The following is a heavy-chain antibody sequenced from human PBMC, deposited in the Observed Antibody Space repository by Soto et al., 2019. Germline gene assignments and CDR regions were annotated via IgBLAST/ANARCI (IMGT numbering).Heavy chain of an antibody. Sequence: SGPTLVNPTQTLTLACTFSGFSLNTGGVGVIWIRQPPGKALEWLAVIYWDDDKRYSPSLKSRLTISKDTSKNQVVLTMTNMDPVDTATYYCTHTPFFGDKLDYWGQGALLTVSS. V-gene: IGHV2-5*02. D-gene: IGHD2-21*01. CDR1: GFSLNTGGVG. CDR2: IYWDDDK. CDR3: THTPFFGDKLDY. J-gene: IGHJ4*02.